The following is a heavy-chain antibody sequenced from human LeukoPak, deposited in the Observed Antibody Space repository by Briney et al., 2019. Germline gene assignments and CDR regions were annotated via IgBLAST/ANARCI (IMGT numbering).Heavy chain of an antibody. Sequence: GSLRLSCAASGFTFSSYAMHWVRQAPGKGLEWIGEINHSGSTNYNPSLKSRVTISVDKSKNQFSLKLSSVTAADTAVYYCALGYDSIWEQWGQGTLVTVSS. D-gene: IGHD5-12*01. CDR3: ALGYDSIWEQ. CDR1: GFTFSSYA. CDR2: INHSGST. V-gene: IGHV4-34*08. J-gene: IGHJ4*02.